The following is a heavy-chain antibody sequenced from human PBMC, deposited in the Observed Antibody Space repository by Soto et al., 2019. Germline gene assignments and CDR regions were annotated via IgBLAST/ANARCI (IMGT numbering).Heavy chain of an antibody. CDR2: INYRGST. CDR1: GFSISSYY. Sequence: SETLSLTCTFSGFSISSYYWSWIRQPPGKGLEWIGEINYRGSTNYNPSLKSRVTISVDTSKNQFPLKLSSVTAADTAVYYCARGGSTGYTNWGQGTLVTVSS. CDR3: ARGGSTGYTN. J-gene: IGHJ4*02. D-gene: IGHD6-19*01. V-gene: IGHV4-59*12.